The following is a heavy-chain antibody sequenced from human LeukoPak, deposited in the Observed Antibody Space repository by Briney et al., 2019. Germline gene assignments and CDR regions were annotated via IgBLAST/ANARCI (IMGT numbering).Heavy chain of an antibody. CDR3: ARRGDILTDYAFDY. Sequence: SETLSLTCTVSGGSITSNSHHWDWIRQAPGKGLEWIGNIYYSGTTSYNPSLQSRVSISVDTSKNQFSLRLSSVTAADTAVYYCARRGDILTDYAFDYWGQGTLVTVSP. CDR2: IYYSGTT. CDR1: GGSITSNSHH. V-gene: IGHV4-39*01. J-gene: IGHJ4*02. D-gene: IGHD3-9*01.